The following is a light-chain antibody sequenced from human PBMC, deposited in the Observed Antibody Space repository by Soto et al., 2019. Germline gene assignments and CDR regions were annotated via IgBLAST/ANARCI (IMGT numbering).Light chain of an antibody. Sequence: EIVMTQSPVTLSVSPGERATLSCRASQSISSNLAWYQQKHGQAPRLLMFRTSSRATGIPARFSGSGSGTELTITISSLQSEDCEVYDCQQYNNWPRTFGQGTKVDIK. V-gene: IGKV3-15*01. CDR1: QSISSN. J-gene: IGKJ1*01. CDR3: QQYNNWPRT. CDR2: RTS.